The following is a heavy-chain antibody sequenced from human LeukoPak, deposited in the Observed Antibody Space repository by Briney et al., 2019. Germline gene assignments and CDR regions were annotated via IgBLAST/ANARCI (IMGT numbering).Heavy chain of an antibody. V-gene: IGHV4-61*02. Sequence: SQTLSLTCTVSGGSISSGSYYWSWIRQPAGKGLEWIGRIYTSGSTNYNPSLKSRVTISVDTSKNQFSLKLSSVTAADTAVYYCARERLSSIAARPSDYWGQGTLVTVSS. J-gene: IGHJ4*02. CDR1: GGSISSGSYY. D-gene: IGHD6-6*01. CDR2: IYTSGST. CDR3: ARERLSSIAARPSDY.